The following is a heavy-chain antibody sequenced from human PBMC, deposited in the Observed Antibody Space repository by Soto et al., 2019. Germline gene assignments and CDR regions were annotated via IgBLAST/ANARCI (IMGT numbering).Heavy chain of an antibody. Sequence: PSETLSLTCAVSGGSISSGGYSWSWIRQPPGKGLEWIGYIYHSGSTYYNPSLKSRVTISVDRSKNQFSLKLSSVTAADTAVYFCTRTFGPYSGSSYYNNWGQGTLVTVSS. V-gene: IGHV4-30-2*01. CDR1: GGSISSGGYS. CDR2: IYHSGST. CDR3: TRTFGPYSGSSYYNN. D-gene: IGHD1-26*01. J-gene: IGHJ4*02.